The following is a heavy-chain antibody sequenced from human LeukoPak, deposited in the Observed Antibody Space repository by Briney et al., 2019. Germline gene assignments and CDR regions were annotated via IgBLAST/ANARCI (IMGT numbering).Heavy chain of an antibody. D-gene: IGHD3-22*01. Sequence: KSGGSLRLSCAASGFTFSSYSMNWVRQAPGKGLEWVSSISSSSSYIYYADSVKGRFTISRDNAKNSLYLQMNSLRAEDTAVYYCARTLSYYDSSGYYYYGMDVWGQGTTVTVSS. J-gene: IGHJ6*02. V-gene: IGHV3-21*01. CDR1: GFTFSSYS. CDR3: ARTLSYYDSSGYYYYGMDV. CDR2: ISSSSSYI.